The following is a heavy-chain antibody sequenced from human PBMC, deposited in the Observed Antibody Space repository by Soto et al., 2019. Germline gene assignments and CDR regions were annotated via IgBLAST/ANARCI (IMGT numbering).Heavy chain of an antibody. J-gene: IGHJ4*02. Sequence: QVQLVQSGAEVKKPGASVKVSCKASGYTFTSYGISWVRQAPGQGLEWMGWISAYNGNTNYAQKLQGRVTMTTDTSTSTAYMELRSLRSDDTAVYYCARDRRLGYYYDSSGYHNSLRFDYWGQGTLVTVSS. D-gene: IGHD3-22*01. V-gene: IGHV1-18*04. CDR2: ISAYNGNT. CDR1: GYTFTSYG. CDR3: ARDRRLGYYYDSSGYHNSLRFDY.